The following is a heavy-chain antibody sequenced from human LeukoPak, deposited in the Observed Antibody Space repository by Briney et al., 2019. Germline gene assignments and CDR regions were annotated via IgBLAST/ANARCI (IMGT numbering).Heavy chain of an antibody. CDR1: GYTFTSYY. J-gene: IGHJ6*02. V-gene: IGHV1-46*01. CDR3: AMFYYYDFWSGSVPRTTHDYYYYGMDV. D-gene: IGHD3-3*01. CDR2: INPSGGST. Sequence: ASVKVSCKASGYTFTSYYMHWVRQAPGQGLEWMGIINPSGGSTSYAQKFQGRVTMTEDTSTDTAYMELSSLRSEDTAVYYCAMFYYYDFWSGSVPRTTHDYYYYGMDVWGQGTTVTVSS.